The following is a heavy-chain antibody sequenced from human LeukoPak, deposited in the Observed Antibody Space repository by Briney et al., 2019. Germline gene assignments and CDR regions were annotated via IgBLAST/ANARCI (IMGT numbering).Heavy chain of an antibody. CDR1: GGSISSYY. Sequence: SETLSLTCTVSGGSISSYYWSWIRQPAGKGLEWIGRIYTSGSTNYNPSLKSRVTMSVDTSKSQFSLKLSSVTAADTAVYYCARDRVVPAYYYYYMDVWGKGTTVTVSS. CDR3: ARDRVVPAYYYYYMDV. J-gene: IGHJ6*03. V-gene: IGHV4-4*07. CDR2: IYTSGST. D-gene: IGHD2-2*01.